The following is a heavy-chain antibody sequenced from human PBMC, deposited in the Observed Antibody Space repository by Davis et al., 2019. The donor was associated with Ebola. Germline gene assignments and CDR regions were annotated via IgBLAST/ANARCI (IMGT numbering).Heavy chain of an antibody. Sequence: ASVKVSCKASGYTFTTYGISWVRQAPGQGLEWMGWISGDNGNTKYAQKLQGRVTLTRDTSTSTVHMDLNSLKSEDTAIYYCASGEFVDFWGQGTLVTVSS. CDR2: ISGDNGNT. D-gene: IGHD3-10*01. CDR1: GYTFTTYG. J-gene: IGHJ4*02. CDR3: ASGEFVDF. V-gene: IGHV1-18*01.